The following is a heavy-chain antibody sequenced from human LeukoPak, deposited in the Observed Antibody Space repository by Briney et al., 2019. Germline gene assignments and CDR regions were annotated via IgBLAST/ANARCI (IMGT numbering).Heavy chain of an antibody. CDR3: AREGVLRYYLDY. J-gene: IGHJ4*02. D-gene: IGHD3-9*01. Sequence: SQTLSLTCTVSGGSISSGGYYWSWIRQHPGEGLEWIGYIYYSGITYYNPSLKSRVTISVDTSKNQFSLKLNSVTAADTAVYYCAREGVLRYYLDYWGQGTLVTVSS. CDR1: GGSISSGGYY. V-gene: IGHV4-31*03. CDR2: IYYSGIT.